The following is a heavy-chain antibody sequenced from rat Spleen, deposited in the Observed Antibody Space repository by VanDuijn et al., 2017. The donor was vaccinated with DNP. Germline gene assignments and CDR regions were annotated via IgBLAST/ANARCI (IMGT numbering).Heavy chain of an antibody. Sequence: EVQLQESGPGLVKPSQSLSLTCSVTGYPIISNYWGWIRKFPGNKMEWIGHISYSGSTSYNPSLKSRISVTRDTSKNQFFLQLNSVTTEDTATYYCARWNIGTTTLDYWGQGVMVTVSS. CDR1: GYPIISNY. D-gene: IGHD1-5*01. CDR2: ISYSGST. V-gene: IGHV3-1*01. J-gene: IGHJ2*01. CDR3: ARWNIGTTTLDY.